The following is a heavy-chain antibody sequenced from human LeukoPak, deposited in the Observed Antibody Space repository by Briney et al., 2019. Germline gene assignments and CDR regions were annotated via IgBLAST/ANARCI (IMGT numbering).Heavy chain of an antibody. J-gene: IGHJ4*02. CDR3: ARYGDYVSFDY. CDR1: GFTFSSYA. V-gene: IGHV3-30-3*01. CDR2: ISYDGSNK. D-gene: IGHD4-17*01. Sequence: GGSLRLSCAASGFTFSSYAMHWVRQAPGKGLEWVAVISYDGSNKYYADSVKGRFTISRDNSKNTLYLQMNSLRAEDTAVYYCARYGDYVSFDYWGQGTLVTVSS.